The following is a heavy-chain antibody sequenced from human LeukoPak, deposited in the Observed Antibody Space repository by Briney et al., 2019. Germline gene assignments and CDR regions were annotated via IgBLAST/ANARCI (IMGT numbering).Heavy chain of an antibody. Sequence: SETLSLTCTVSGGSMSSGSHYWSWIRQPAGKGLEWIGRIYTSGSTNYNPSLKSRVTISVDTSKNQFPLKLSSVTAADTAVYYCARDLCTNGVCYDAFDIWGQGTMVNVSS. V-gene: IGHV4-61*02. CDR2: IYTSGST. CDR3: ARDLCTNGVCYDAFDI. D-gene: IGHD2-8*01. J-gene: IGHJ3*02. CDR1: GGSMSSGSHY.